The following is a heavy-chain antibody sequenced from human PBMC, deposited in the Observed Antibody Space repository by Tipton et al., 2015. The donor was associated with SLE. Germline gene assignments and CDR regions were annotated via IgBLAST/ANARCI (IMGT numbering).Heavy chain of an antibody. D-gene: IGHD1-14*01. Sequence: TLSLTCTVSGGSISSYYCSWIRQPAGKGLEWIWRIYTSGSTNYNPSLKGRHTMSVDTSKNQFSLTLNSVTAADPAVYYCASHGTYAGGYYGMDVWGQGTTVTVSS. CDR2: IYTSGST. J-gene: IGHJ6*02. CDR1: GGSISSYY. CDR3: ASHGTYAGGYYGMDV. V-gene: IGHV4-4*07.